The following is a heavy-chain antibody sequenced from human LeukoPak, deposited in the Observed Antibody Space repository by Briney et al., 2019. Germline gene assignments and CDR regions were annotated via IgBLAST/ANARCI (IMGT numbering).Heavy chain of an antibody. CDR2: IYNSGSA. CDR3: ARGRGL. J-gene: IGHJ4*02. V-gene: IGHV4-61*01. D-gene: IGHD3-10*01. CDR1: GGSVSSDSHY. Sequence: NSSETLSLTCTVSGGSVSSDSHYWSWIRQPPGKGLEWIGWIYNSGSANYNPSLKSRVTISVDTSKNQLSLKLSSVTAADTAVYYCARGRGLWGQGTLVTVSS.